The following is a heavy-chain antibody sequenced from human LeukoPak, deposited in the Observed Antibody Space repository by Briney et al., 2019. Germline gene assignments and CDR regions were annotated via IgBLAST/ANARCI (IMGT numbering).Heavy chain of an antibody. CDR3: ARVLFDFWSGFGS. CDR1: GYTFTGYY. Sequence: ASVKVSCKTSGYTFTGYYIHWVRQAPGQGLEWMGWINPNSGGTDYAQKFRGRVTMTRDTSISTAYMELSRLSSDDTAVYYCARVLFDFWSGFGSWGQGTLVTVSS. CDR2: INPNSGGT. D-gene: IGHD3-3*01. V-gene: IGHV1-2*02. J-gene: IGHJ4*02.